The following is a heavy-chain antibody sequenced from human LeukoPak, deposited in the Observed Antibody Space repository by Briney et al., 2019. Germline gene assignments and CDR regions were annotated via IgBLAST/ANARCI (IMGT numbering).Heavy chain of an antibody. Sequence: SETLSLTCTVSGYSISSGYYWGWIRQPPGKGLEWIGSIYHSGRTFYNPSLKSRVTTSVDTSKNQFSLKLTSVTAADTAVYYCAKDDAWLQYGNWGRGTLVTVSS. J-gene: IGHJ4*02. V-gene: IGHV4-38-2*02. CDR2: IYHSGRT. D-gene: IGHD5-24*01. CDR1: GYSISSGYY. CDR3: AKDDAWLQYGN.